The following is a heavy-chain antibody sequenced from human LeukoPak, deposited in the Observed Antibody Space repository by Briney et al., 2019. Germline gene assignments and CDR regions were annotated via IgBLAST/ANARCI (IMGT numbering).Heavy chain of an antibody. Sequence: SETLSLTCTVSGGSISSSSYYWGWIRQPPGKGLEWIGSIYYNGSTYYNPSLKSRVTISVDTSKNQFSLKLSSVTAADTAVYYCAREVAAAAYNWFDPWGQGTLVTVSS. J-gene: IGHJ5*02. V-gene: IGHV4-39*07. D-gene: IGHD6-13*01. CDR1: GGSISSSSYY. CDR3: AREVAAAAYNWFDP. CDR2: IYYNGST.